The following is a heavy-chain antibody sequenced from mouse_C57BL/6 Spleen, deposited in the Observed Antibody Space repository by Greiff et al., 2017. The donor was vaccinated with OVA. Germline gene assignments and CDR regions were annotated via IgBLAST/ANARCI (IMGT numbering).Heavy chain of an antibody. CDR3: ARGIYYYGSSKGY. J-gene: IGHJ2*01. CDR2: IDPSDSET. V-gene: IGHV1-52*01. Sequence: QVQLKQPGAELVRPGSSVKLSCKASGYTFTSYWMHWVKQRPIQGLEWIGNIDPSDSETHYNQKFKDKATLTVDKSSSTAYMQLSSLTSEDSAVYYCARGIYYYGSSKGYWGQGTTLTVSS. CDR1: GYTFTSYW. D-gene: IGHD1-1*01.